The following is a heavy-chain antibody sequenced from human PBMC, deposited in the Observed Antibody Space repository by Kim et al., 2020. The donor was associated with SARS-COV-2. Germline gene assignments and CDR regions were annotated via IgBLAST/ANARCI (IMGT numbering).Heavy chain of an antibody. D-gene: IGHD5-18*01. CDR2: IYPGDSDT. V-gene: IGHV5-51*01. Sequence: GESLKISCKGSGYSFTSYWIGWVRQMPGKGLEWMGIIYPGDSDTRYSPSFQGQVTISADKSISTAYLQWSSLKASDTAMYYCARRGLGYSYGPFFDYWGQGTLVTVSS. J-gene: IGHJ4*02. CDR3: ARRGLGYSYGPFFDY. CDR1: GYSFTSYW.